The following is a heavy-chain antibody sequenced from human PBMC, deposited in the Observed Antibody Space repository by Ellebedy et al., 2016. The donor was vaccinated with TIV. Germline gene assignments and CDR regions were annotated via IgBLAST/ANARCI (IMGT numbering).Heavy chain of an antibody. D-gene: IGHD5-12*01. V-gene: IGHV3-21*04. J-gene: IGHJ4*02. CDR1: GFTFSTYW. Sequence: GGSLRLSXAASGFTFSTYWMTWVRQAPGKGLEWVSSISSSSSYIYYADSVKGRFTISRDNAKNSLYLQMNSLRAEDTAVYYCARDAKYSGYDPDTIDYWGQGTLVTVSS. CDR2: ISSSSSYI. CDR3: ARDAKYSGYDPDTIDY.